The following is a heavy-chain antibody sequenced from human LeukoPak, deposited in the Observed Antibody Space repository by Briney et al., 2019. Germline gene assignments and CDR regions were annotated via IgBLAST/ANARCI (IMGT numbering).Heavy chain of an antibody. D-gene: IGHD5-24*01. J-gene: IGHJ4*02. V-gene: IGHV5-51*01. CDR3: ARHIRHGYNSYFDY. Sequence: GESLKISCQGSGSTFATYWIGWVRQMPGKGLELMGTIYPGDSDTIYRPPFQGQVTISADKSISTAYLQWGSLKASDTAMYYCARHIRHGYNSYFDYWGQGTLVTVSS. CDR1: GSTFATYW. CDR2: IYPGDSDT.